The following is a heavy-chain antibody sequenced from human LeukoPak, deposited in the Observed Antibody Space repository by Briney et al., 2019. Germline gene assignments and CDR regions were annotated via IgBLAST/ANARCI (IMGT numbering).Heavy chain of an antibody. CDR3: ARDWVGVGATRWFDP. V-gene: IGHV1-18*01. Sequence: ASVKVSCKASGYTFTSYGISWVRQAPGQGLEWMGWISAYNGNTNYAQKLQGRVTMTTDTSTSTAYMELRSLRSDDTAVYYCARDWVGVGATRWFDPWGQGTLVTVSS. J-gene: IGHJ5*02. D-gene: IGHD1-26*01. CDR2: ISAYNGNT. CDR1: GYTFTSYG.